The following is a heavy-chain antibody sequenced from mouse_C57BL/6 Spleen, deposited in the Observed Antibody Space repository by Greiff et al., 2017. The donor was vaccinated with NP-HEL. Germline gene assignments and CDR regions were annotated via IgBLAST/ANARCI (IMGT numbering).Heavy chain of an antibody. CDR1: GFTFSSYA. Sequence: EVHLVESGEGLVKPGGSLKLSCAASGFTFSSYAMSWVRQTPEKRLEWVAYISSGGDYIYYADTVKGRFTISRDNARNTLYLQMSSLKSEDTAMYYCTRGLFGDAMDYWGQGTSVTVSS. CDR3: TRGLFGDAMDY. CDR2: ISSGGDYI. V-gene: IGHV5-9-1*02. J-gene: IGHJ4*01. D-gene: IGHD3-1*01.